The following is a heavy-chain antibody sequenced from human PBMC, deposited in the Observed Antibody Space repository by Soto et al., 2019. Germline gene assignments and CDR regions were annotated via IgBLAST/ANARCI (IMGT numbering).Heavy chain of an antibody. CDR1: GGSFSGYY. V-gene: IGHV4-34*01. D-gene: IGHD3-22*01. Sequence: QVQLQQWGAGLLKPSETLSLTCAVYGGSFSGYYWSWIRQPPGKGLEWIGEINHSGSPNYNPSLKSRVTITVDTSKNQFALKLSSVTAADTAVYYCARCAGYYDSSGYRSAEYFQHWGQGTLVTVSS. CDR3: ARCAGYYDSSGYRSAEYFQH. CDR2: INHSGSP. J-gene: IGHJ1*01.